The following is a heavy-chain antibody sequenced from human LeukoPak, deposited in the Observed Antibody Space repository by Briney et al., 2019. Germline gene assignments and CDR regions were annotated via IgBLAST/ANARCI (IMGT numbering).Heavy chain of an antibody. V-gene: IGHV4-39*02. J-gene: IGHJ4*02. CDR2: IHYGGTT. Sequence: SETLSLTCTVSGGSIGSGYYWAWIRQPPGQGLEWIGSIHYGGTTHYNPSLQSRVTISADTSKNQFALDLRSVTAADTAVYYCTRDIGDFVSDFWGQGTLVTVSS. CDR1: GGSIGSGYY. CDR3: TRDIGDFVSDF. D-gene: IGHD2-21*02.